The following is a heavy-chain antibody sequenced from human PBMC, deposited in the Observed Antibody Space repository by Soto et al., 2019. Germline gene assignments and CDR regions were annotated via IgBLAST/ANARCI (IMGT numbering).Heavy chain of an antibody. CDR3: ASSIYSYGTVRGRFDP. CDR2: IIPIFGTA. Sequence: GASVKVSCKASGGTFSSYAISWVRQAPGQGLEWMGGIIPIFGTANYAQKFQGRVTITADESTSTAYMELSSLRSEDTAVYYCASSIYSYGTVRGRFDPWGQGTLVTVSS. V-gene: IGHV1-69*13. J-gene: IGHJ5*02. D-gene: IGHD5-18*01. CDR1: GGTFSSYA.